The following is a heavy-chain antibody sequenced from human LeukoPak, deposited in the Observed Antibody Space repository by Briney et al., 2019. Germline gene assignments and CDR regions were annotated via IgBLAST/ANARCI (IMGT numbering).Heavy chain of an antibody. Sequence: GGSLRLSCAATGFTFSSYALSWVRQAPGKGLEWVSTISGSGRRTYYADSVKGRFTISRDNAKSSLYLQMNSLRAEDTAVYYCVVTGDNWGQGTLVTVSS. CDR1: GFTFSSYA. CDR3: VVTGDN. V-gene: IGHV3-23*01. CDR2: ISGSGRRT. J-gene: IGHJ4*02. D-gene: IGHD3-10*01.